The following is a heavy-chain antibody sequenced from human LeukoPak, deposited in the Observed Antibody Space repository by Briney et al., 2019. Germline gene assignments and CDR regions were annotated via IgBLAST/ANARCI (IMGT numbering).Heavy chain of an antibody. D-gene: IGHD3-3*01. V-gene: IGHV1-2*02. Sequence: ASVKVSCKPSGYTFTGYYMHWVRQAPGQGLEWMGWINPNSGGTNYAQKFQGRVTMTRDTSISTAYMELSRLRSDDTAVYYCARGEETYYDFWSGYYTGTDIVDYWGQGTLVTVSS. J-gene: IGHJ4*02. CDR1: GYTFTGYY. CDR2: INPNSGGT. CDR3: ARGEETYYDFWSGYYTGTDIVDY.